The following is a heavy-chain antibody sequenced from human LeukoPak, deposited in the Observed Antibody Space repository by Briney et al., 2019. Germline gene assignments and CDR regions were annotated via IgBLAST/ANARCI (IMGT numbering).Heavy chain of an antibody. CDR3: ARGTVTTSRVNWFDP. D-gene: IGHD4-17*01. J-gene: IGHJ5*02. Sequence: MSSQTLSLTCTVSGASISSYYWSWIRQPPGKGLEWIGYIYYSGSTNYNPSLKSRVTISVDTSKNQFSLKLSSVTAADTAVYYCARGTVTTSRVNWFDPWGEGALVTVSS. CDR2: IYYSGST. V-gene: IGHV4-59*01. CDR1: GASISSYY.